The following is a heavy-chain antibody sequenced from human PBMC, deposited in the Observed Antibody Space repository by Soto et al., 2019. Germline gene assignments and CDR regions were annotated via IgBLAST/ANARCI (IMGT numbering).Heavy chain of an antibody. J-gene: IGHJ4*02. Sequence: EVQLVESGGGLVQPGGSLRLSCAASGFTVSSNYMSWVRXAXGKXXDWVSVIYSGGSAYYADSVKGRFTISRDNSKNTXXXXXXXXXXXXXXXXXXAXXXXXXXXGYFDYWGQGTLVTVSS. CDR1: GFTVSSNY. CDR2: IYSGGSA. CDR3: AXXXXXXXXGYFDY. V-gene: IGHV3-66*01.